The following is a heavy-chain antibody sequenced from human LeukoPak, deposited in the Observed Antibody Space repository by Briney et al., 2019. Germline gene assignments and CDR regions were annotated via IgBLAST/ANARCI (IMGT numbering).Heavy chain of an antibody. CDR2: IYTSGST. CDR1: GGSISSYY. V-gene: IGHV4-4*07. Sequence: SETLSLTCTVSGGSISSYYWSWIRQPAGKGLEWIGRIYTSGSTNYNPSLKSRVTMSVDTSKNQFSLKLSSVTAADTAVYYCARDRSYYDSSGYSFDYWGQGTLVTVSS. J-gene: IGHJ4*02. CDR3: ARDRSYYDSSGYSFDY. D-gene: IGHD3-22*01.